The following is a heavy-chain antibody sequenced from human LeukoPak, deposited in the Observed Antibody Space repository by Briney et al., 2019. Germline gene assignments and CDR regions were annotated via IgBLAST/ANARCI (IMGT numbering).Heavy chain of an antibody. D-gene: IGHD3-10*01. V-gene: IGHV4-34*01. CDR1: GGSFSGYY. J-gene: IGHJ4*02. Sequence: SETLSLTCAVYGGSFSGYYWTWIRQPPGKGLEWIGEIHYSGSATYNPTLKSRVTISVDTSKNQFSLKMNSVTAADTAVYYCARGQWFRAFWSRGTPVTVSS. CDR2: IHYSGSA. CDR3: ARGQWFRAF.